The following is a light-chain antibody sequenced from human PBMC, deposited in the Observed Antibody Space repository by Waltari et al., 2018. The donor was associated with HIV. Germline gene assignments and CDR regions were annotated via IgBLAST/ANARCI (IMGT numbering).Light chain of an antibody. V-gene: IGLV4-69*01. J-gene: IGLJ3*02. CDR3: QTWGSGIWV. CDR2: VYNDGSH. CDR1: RAFRDYA. Sequence: QRVLTPSPSASASLGASVPLTCPPSRAFRDYAIASHQQHPAKGPRYLMKVYNDGSHCTGDGTPDRFSGSSSGAERYLIISSLQSEDEADYYCQTWGSGIWVFGGGTKLTVL.